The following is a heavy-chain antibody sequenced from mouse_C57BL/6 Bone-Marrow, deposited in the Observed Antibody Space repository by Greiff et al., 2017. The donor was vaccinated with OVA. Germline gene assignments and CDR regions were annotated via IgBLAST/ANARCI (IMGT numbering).Heavy chain of an antibody. CDR3: SSKYGKWWFDD. J-gene: IGHJ1*03. Sequence: QVQLQQSGAELAKPGASVKLSCKASGYTFTSYWMHWVKQRPGQGLEWIGYINPSSGYTKYNQKFKDKATLTADKSSSTAYMQLSSLTYEDAAVEYCSSKYGKWWFDDWGTGTTVTVSS. V-gene: IGHV1-7*01. CDR2: INPSSGYT. CDR1: GYTFTSYW. D-gene: IGHD1-1*01.